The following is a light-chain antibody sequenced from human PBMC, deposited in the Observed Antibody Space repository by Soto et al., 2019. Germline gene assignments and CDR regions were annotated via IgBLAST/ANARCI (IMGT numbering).Light chain of an antibody. CDR3: ATWYSNTHKV. J-gene: IGLJ3*02. CDR1: SWHSTYI. Sequence: QLVLTQSSSASSSLGSSVKLTCILSSWHSTYIIAWHQQQPGKAPRFLMTLDRSGSYNRGSGVPDRFSGSSSRADRYLTISNLQFEDEGDYYCATWYSNTHKVFGGGTKLTVL. V-gene: IGLV4-60*02. CDR2: LDRSGSY.